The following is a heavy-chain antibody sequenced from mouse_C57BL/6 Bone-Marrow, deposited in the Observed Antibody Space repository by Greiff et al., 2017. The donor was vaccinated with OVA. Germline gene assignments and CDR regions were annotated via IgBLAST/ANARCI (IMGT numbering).Heavy chain of an antibody. CDR1: GYTFTGYW. D-gene: IGHD1-1*01. J-gene: IGHJ2*01. Sequence: VQLQQSGAELMKPGASVKLSCKATGYTFTGYWIEWVKQRPGHGLEWIGEILPGSGSTNYHEKFKGKATFTADTSSNTAYMQLSSLTTEDSAIDYCAREGITTVTKGGYWGQGTTLTVSS. V-gene: IGHV1-9*01. CDR3: AREGITTVTKGGY. CDR2: ILPGSGST.